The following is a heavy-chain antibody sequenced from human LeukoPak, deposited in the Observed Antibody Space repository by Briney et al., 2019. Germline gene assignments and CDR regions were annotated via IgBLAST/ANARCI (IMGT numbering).Heavy chain of an antibody. J-gene: IGHJ4*02. CDR3: ARSYGDSRGWVFDY. CDR1: GGSISSYY. CDR2: IYYSGST. V-gene: IGHV4-59*01. D-gene: IGHD4-17*01. Sequence: SETLSLTCTVSGGSISSYYWSWIRQPPGKGLEWIGYIYYSGSTNYNPSLKSRVTISVDTSKNQFSLKLSSVTAADTAVYYCARSYGDSRGWVFDYRGQGTLVTVSS.